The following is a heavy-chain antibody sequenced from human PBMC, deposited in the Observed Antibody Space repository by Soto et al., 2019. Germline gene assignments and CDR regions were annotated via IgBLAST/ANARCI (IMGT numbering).Heavy chain of an antibody. CDR2: IKQNGSEK. Sequence: EVQLVESGGGLVQPGGSLRLSCAASGFPFSKYWMTWVRQAPGKGLEWVANIKQNGSEKYFADSVRGRFTISRDNAQTSVSLQLNSLRVEDTALYYCVRDGFCSGGSCYSGLFYWGKGTLVTVSS. V-gene: IGHV3-7*01. D-gene: IGHD2-15*01. CDR3: VRDGFCSGGSCYSGLFY. CDR1: GFPFSKYW. J-gene: IGHJ4*02.